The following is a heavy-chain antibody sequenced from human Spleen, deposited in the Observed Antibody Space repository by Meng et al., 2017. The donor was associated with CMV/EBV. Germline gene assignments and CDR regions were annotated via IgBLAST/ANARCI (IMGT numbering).Heavy chain of an antibody. CDR2: IFPGDSET. CDR1: GYSFTDYY. D-gene: IGHD1-14*01. CDR3: ARHTPSVFYYYGMDV. Sequence: KVSCKGSGYSFTDYYIGWVRQMPGKGLEWMGVIFPGDSETRYSPSFQDQVTISADKSISTAYLQWSSLKASDTAMYYCARHTPSVFYYYGMDVWGQGTTVTVSS. J-gene: IGHJ6*02. V-gene: IGHV5-51*01.